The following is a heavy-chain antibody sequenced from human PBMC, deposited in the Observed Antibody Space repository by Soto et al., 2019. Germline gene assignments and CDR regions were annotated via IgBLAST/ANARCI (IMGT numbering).Heavy chain of an antibody. CDR3: ARPRGYSYDFDY. CDR1: GFSLSNARMG. J-gene: IGHJ4*02. V-gene: IGHV2-26*01. Sequence: QVTLKESGPVLVKPTETLTLTCTVSGFSLSNARMGVSWIRQPPGKALEWLAHIFSNDEKSYSTSLKSRLTIYKDTSKSQVVLTMTNMDPVDTATYSCARPRGYSYDFDYWGQGTLVTVSS. D-gene: IGHD5-18*01. CDR2: IFSNDEK.